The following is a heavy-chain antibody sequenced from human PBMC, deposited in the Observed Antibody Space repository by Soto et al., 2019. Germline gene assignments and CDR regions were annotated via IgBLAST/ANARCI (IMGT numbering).Heavy chain of an antibody. V-gene: IGHV1-18*04. CDR3: ARDATTAYYYDSSGPSAFDI. J-gene: IGHJ3*02. D-gene: IGHD3-22*01. Sequence: ASVKVSCKASGYTFTSYGISWVRQAPGQGLEWMGWISAYNGNTNYAQKLQGRVTMTTDTSTSTAYMELRSLRSDDTAVYYCARDATTAYYYDSSGPSAFDIWGQGTMVTVSS. CDR2: ISAYNGNT. CDR1: GYTFTSYG.